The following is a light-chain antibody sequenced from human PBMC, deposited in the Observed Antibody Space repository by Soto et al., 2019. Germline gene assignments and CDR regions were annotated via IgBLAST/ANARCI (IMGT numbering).Light chain of an antibody. Sequence: EIVLTQSPGTLSSSPGERATLSCRASQSVSSTYLTWYQQKPGQAPRLLIYAASSRASGIPDRFSGSGSGTDFTLIISRLEPEDFAVYYCQQYVDFRWTFGQGTKVEIK. J-gene: IGKJ1*01. V-gene: IGKV3-20*01. CDR2: AAS. CDR3: QQYVDFRWT. CDR1: QSVSSTY.